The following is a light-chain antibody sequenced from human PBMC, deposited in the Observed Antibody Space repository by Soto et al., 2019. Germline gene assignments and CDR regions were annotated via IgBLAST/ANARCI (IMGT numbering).Light chain of an antibody. CDR1: SSDVGAYNY. CDR3: NSYTRSRSRGVV. Sequence: QSVLTQPASVSGSPGQSITISCTGTSSDVGAYNYVSWYQQHPGKAPKLMIYDVSNRPSGVSDRFSGSKSGNTASLTISGLQVEDEAEDDCNSYTRSRSRGVVFGGGTKLTVL. V-gene: IGLV2-14*01. CDR2: DVS. J-gene: IGLJ2*01.